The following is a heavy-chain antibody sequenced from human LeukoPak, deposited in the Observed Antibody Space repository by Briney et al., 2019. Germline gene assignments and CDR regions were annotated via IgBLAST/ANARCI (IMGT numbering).Heavy chain of an antibody. CDR3: ARDSPILPGIAVAGSNSGWFDP. V-gene: IGHV3-30*04. Sequence: GSLRLSCAASGFTFSSYAMHWVRQAPGKGLEWVAVISYDGSNKYYADSVKGRFTISRDNSKNTLYLQMNSLRAEDTAVCYCARDSPILPGIAVAGSNSGWFDPWGQGTLVTVSP. J-gene: IGHJ5*02. D-gene: IGHD6-19*01. CDR2: ISYDGSNK. CDR1: GFTFSSYA.